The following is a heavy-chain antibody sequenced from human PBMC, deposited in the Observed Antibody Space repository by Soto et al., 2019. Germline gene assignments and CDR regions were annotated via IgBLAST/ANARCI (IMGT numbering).Heavy chain of an antibody. J-gene: IGHJ4*02. V-gene: IGHV3-30-3*01. CDR2: TSFDGNTD. Sequence: GGSLRLSCAASGFTFSNYGIHWIRQAPDRGLEWVAITSFDGNTDSYADSVKGRFTVSRDNSKNTVFLQMNSLRPEDTAVYYCARDNDGFFGVVVAGTPFQHFDYWGQGTLVTVSS. CDR3: ARDNDGFFGVVVAGTPFQHFDY. D-gene: IGHD2-15*01. CDR1: GFTFSNYG.